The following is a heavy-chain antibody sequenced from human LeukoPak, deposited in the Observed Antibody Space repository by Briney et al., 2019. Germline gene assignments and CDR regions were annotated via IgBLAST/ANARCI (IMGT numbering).Heavy chain of an antibody. Sequence: GGSLRLSCAASGFTFSSYWMSWVRQAPGKGLEWVANIKQDGSEKYYVDSVKGRFTISRDNAKNSLYLQMNSLRAEDTAVYYCARRQQDRAGYSSGWYYYYYYYMDVWGKGTTVTVSS. CDR3: ARRQQDRAGYSSGWYYYYYYYMDV. D-gene: IGHD6-13*01. CDR2: IKQDGSEK. J-gene: IGHJ6*03. V-gene: IGHV3-7*01. CDR1: GFTFSSYW.